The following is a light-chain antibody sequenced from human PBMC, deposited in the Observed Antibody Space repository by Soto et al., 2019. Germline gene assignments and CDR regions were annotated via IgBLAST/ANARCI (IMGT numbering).Light chain of an antibody. Sequence: QSVLTQPPSVSGAPGPRGTISCTGSSSNIGAGYDVHWYQQLPGTAPKLLIYGNSNRPSGVPDRFSGSKSGTSASLAITGLQAEDGADYYCQSYDSSLSGCVFGGGTKPAVL. CDR2: GNS. J-gene: IGLJ3*02. CDR3: QSYDSSLSGCV. CDR1: SSNIGAGYD. V-gene: IGLV1-40*01.